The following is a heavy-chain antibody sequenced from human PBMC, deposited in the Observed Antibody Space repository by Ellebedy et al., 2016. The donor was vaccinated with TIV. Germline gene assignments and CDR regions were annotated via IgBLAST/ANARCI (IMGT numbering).Heavy chain of an antibody. Sequence: GESLKLSCTTSGFTFSSHYMNWVRQGPGEGLVWVSRISRDGRATAYADSVKRRFTISRDDAKNTVYLHMNSLRDEDTAVYYCVREASIGKTVFFDYWGQGALVTVSS. CDR2: ISRDGRAT. V-gene: IGHV3-74*01. CDR3: VREASIGKTVFFDY. CDR1: GFTFSSHY. D-gene: IGHD1-1*01. J-gene: IGHJ4*02.